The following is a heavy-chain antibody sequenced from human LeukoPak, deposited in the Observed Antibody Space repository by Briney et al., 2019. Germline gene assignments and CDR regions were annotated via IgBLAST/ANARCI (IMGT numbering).Heavy chain of an antibody. J-gene: IGHJ5*02. V-gene: IGHV1-18*01. CDR1: GYTFTSYG. Sequence: GASVKVSCKASGYTFTSYGISWVRQAPGQGLEWMGWISAYNGNTNYAQKLQGRVTMTTDTSTSTAYMELRSLRSDDTAVYYCARGVVVPAAANWFDPWGQGTLVTVSS. CDR2: ISAYNGNT. D-gene: IGHD2-2*01. CDR3: ARGVVVPAAANWFDP.